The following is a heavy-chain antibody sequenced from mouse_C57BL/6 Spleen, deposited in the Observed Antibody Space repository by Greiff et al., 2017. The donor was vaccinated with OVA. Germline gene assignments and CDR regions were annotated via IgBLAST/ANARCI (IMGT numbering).Heavy chain of an antibody. V-gene: IGHV5-17*01. J-gene: IGHJ2*01. CDR1: GFTFSDYG. CDR3: ARNPVFDY. CDR2: ISSGSSTI. Sequence: DVQLVESGAGLVKPGGSLKLSCAASGFTFSDYGMHWVRQAPEKGLEWVAYISSGSSTIYYADTVKGRFTISRDNAKNTLCLQMTSLRSEDTAMYYCARNPVFDYWGQGTTLTVSS.